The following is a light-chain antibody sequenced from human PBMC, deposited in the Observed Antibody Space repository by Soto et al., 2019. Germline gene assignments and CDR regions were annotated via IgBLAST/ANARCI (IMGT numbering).Light chain of an antibody. CDR3: CSYAGVTSAV. J-gene: IGLJ2*01. CDR1: SSDVENYNL. V-gene: IGLV2-23*01. CDR2: EAT. Sequence: QSVLTQPASVSGSPGQSITISCTGTSSDVENYNLISWYQHHPGKAPKLIIYEATKRPSGVSFRFSGSKSGNTASLTISALQTEDEADYYCCSYAGVTSAVFGGGTKLTVL.